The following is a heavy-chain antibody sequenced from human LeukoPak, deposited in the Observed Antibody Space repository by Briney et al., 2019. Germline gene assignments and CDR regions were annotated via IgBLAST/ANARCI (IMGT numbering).Heavy chain of an antibody. J-gene: IGHJ4*02. D-gene: IGHD3-10*01. CDR1: GGSISSYY. Sequence: SETLSLTCTVSGGSISSYYWSWIRQPPGKGLEWIGYIYYSGSTNYNPSLKSRVTILVDTSKSQLSLKLSSVTAADTAVYYCARDLDNGYGSGAFDYWGQGTLVTVSS. CDR3: ARDLDNGYGSGAFDY. V-gene: IGHV4-59*01. CDR2: IYYSGST.